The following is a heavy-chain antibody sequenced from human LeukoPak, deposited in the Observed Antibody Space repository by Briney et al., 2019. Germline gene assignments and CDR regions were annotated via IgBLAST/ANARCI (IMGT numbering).Heavy chain of an antibody. CDR3: AKRHSSGWYYFDY. Sequence: PGGSLRLSCAASGFTFSSYGMHWVRQAPGKGLEWVSTISSGAPTTYYADSVKGRFTISRDDSKNTLYLQMNTLRAEDTAVYYCAKRHSSGWYYFDYWGQGTLVTVSS. CDR1: GFTFSSYG. J-gene: IGHJ4*02. D-gene: IGHD6-19*01. CDR2: ISSGAPTT. V-gene: IGHV3-23*01.